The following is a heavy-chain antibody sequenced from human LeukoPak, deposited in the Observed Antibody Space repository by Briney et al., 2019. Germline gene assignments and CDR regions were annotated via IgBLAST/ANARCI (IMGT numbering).Heavy chain of an antibody. CDR1: GFTFSSYS. J-gene: IGHJ4*02. Sequence: GGSLRLSCAASGFTFSSYSMNWVRQAPGKGLEWVSSISSSSSYIYYADSVKGRFTISRDNAKNSLYLQMNGLRAEDTAVYYCASQLTPHFDYWGQGTLVTVSS. V-gene: IGHV3-21*01. CDR3: ASQLTPHFDY. D-gene: IGHD5-24*01. CDR2: ISSSSSYI.